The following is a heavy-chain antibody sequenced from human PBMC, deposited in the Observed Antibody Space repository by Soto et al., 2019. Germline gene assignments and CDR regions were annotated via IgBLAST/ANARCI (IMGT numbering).Heavy chain of an antibody. Sequence: PGGSLRLSCAASGFTFSIYAMHWVRHAPGKGLEWVAVISYDGSNKYYADSVKGRFTISRDNSKNTLYLQMNSLRAEDTAVYYCARDWDYYDSSGYYPHWGQGTLVTVSS. CDR3: ARDWDYYDSSGYYPH. CDR2: ISYDGSNK. D-gene: IGHD3-22*01. V-gene: IGHV3-30-3*01. CDR1: GFTFSIYA. J-gene: IGHJ4*02.